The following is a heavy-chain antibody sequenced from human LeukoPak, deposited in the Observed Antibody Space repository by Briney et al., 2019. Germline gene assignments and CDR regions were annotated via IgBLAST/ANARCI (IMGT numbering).Heavy chain of an antibody. CDR1: VFTFGSYA. J-gene: IGHJ4*02. D-gene: IGHD6-6*01. Sequence: GGSLRLFCAASVFTFGSYAKLWVRQAPGKGLEYVSAISSNGGSTSYANSVKGRFTISRDNSKNTLYLQMGSLRAEDMAVYYCEREASIVFRCSDYWGQGTLVTVSS. V-gene: IGHV3-64*01. CDR3: EREASIVFRCSDY. CDR2: ISSNGGST.